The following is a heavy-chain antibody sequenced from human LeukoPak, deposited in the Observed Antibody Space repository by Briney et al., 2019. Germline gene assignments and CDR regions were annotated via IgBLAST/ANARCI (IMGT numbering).Heavy chain of an antibody. D-gene: IGHD6-19*01. V-gene: IGHV1-69*01. CDR2: VIPIFGTA. CDR1: GGTFSSYA. Sequence: GSPVKVSCKASGGTFSSYAISWVRQAPGQGLEWMGGVIPIFGTANYAQKFQGRVTITADESTSTAYMELSSLRSEDTAVYYCARDSVAVAGTGLGYWGQGTLVTVSS. CDR3: ARDSVAVAGTGLGY. J-gene: IGHJ4*02.